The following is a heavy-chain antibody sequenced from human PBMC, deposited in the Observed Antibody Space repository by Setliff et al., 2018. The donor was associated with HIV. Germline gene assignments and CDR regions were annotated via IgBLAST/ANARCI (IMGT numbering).Heavy chain of an antibody. Sequence: GGSLRLSCVASGFTLSTYRMNWVRQAPGKGLEWVSSIIRDSSYIFDADSVKGRFTISRDNAQNSLYLQMNNLRVEDTAVYYCARDGTTFLAAMDVWGKGTTVTVSS. D-gene: IGHD3-3*02. CDR2: IIRDSSYI. V-gene: IGHV3-21*01. J-gene: IGHJ6*03. CDR3: ARDGTTFLAAMDV. CDR1: GFTLSTYR.